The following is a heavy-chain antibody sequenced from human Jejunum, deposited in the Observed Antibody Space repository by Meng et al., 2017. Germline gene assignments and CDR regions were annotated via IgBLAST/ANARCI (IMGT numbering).Heavy chain of an antibody. Sequence: GESLKISCATSGFTFDNYAMMWVRQAPGKGLEWLSGITGYGGATYYADSVKGRFTNSRDNSRNTLYLQMISLGADDTAIYYCAKGLYSSQLGGMDVWGHGTTVTVSS. CDR3: AKGLYSSQLGGMDV. CDR1: GFTFDNYA. V-gene: IGHV3-23*01. J-gene: IGHJ6*02. D-gene: IGHD6-13*01. CDR2: ITGYGGAT.